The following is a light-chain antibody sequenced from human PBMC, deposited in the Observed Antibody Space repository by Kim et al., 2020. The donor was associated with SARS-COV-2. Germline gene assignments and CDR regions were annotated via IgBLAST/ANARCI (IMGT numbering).Light chain of an antibody. J-gene: IGKJ1*01. CDR2: DAS. V-gene: IGKV3-11*01. CDR3: QQRSEWPKT. CDR1: QRVSSY. Sequence: LSPGERATLSCRASQRVSSYLAWYQQKPGQAPRLLIYDASNRATGIPARFSGSGCGTDFTLTISSLEPEDFAVYYCQQRSEWPKTFGQGTKVDIK.